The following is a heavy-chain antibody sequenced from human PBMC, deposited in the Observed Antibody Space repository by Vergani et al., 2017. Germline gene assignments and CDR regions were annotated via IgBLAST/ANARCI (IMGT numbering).Heavy chain of an antibody. Sequence: EVQLLESGGGLVQPGRSLRLSCASSGFTFDDYAMHWVRQAPGKGLEWVSGISWNSGSIGYADSVKGRFTISRDNAKNSLYLQMNSLRAEDTALYYCAKALGWSLTALDYWGQGTLVTVSS. D-gene: IGHD7-27*01. CDR1: GFTFDDYA. J-gene: IGHJ4*02. CDR2: ISWNSGSI. V-gene: IGHV3-9*01. CDR3: AKALGWSLTALDY.